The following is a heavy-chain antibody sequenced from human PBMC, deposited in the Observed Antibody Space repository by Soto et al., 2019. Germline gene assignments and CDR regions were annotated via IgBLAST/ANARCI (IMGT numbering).Heavy chain of an antibody. CDR1: GYTFAGYY. J-gene: IGHJ4*02. V-gene: IGHV1-2*02. D-gene: IGHD5-18*01. CDR3: AIYAYVEKATIQHY. CDR2: INPNSGGT. Sequence: GASVKVSCKASGYTFAGYYMHWVRQAPGQGLEWMGWINPNSGGTNYAQKFQGRVTMTRDTSISTAYMELSRLRSDDTAVYYCAIYAYVEKATIQHYCGQGTPVTGSA.